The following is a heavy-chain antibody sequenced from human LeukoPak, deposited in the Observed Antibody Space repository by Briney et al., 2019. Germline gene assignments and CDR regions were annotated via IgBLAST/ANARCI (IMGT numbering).Heavy chain of an antibody. CDR2: IYYSGST. CDR1: GGSISSYY. CDR3: ARERMVRGVGYGMDV. D-gene: IGHD3-10*01. J-gene: IGHJ6*04. Sequence: SETLSLTCTVSGGSISSYYWSWIRQPPGKGLEWIGYIYYSGSTNYNPSLKSRVTISVDTSKNQFSLELSSVTAADTAVYYCARERMVRGVGYGMDVWGKGTTVTVSS. V-gene: IGHV4-59*01.